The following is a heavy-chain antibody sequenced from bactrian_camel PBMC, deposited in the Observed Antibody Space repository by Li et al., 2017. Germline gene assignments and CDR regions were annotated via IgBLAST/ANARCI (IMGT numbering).Heavy chain of an antibody. J-gene: IGHJ4*01. V-gene: IGHV3S53*01. CDR2: ITSDGIT. D-gene: IGHD3*01. Sequence: HVQLVESGGGSVQAGGSLRLSCMASEFSFSDSEVGWYRQAPGKERELVSTITSDGITNYTDSVKGRFFISRGYAKSTLYLQMNSLKIEDTAVYYCAALTLHYGGCLPVLWGQGTQVTVS. CDR1: EFSFSDSE. CDR3: AALTLHYGGCLPVL.